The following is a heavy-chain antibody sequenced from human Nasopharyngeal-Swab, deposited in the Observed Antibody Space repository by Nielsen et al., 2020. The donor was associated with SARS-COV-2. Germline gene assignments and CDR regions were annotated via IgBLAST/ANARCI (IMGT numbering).Heavy chain of an antibody. V-gene: IGHV3-33*01. CDR2: IWYDGSNK. D-gene: IGHD6-6*01. CDR1: GFTFSSYG. J-gene: IGHJ4*02. Sequence: SLKISCAASGFTFSSYGLHWVRQAPGKGLEWVAVIWYDGSNKYYADSVKGRFTISRDNSKNTLSLQMNSLRSEDTAVYYCARDSFTGSSHLDYWGQGTLVTVSS. CDR3: ARDSFTGSSHLDY.